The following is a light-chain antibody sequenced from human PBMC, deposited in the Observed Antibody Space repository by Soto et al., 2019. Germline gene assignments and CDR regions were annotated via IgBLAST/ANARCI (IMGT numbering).Light chain of an antibody. V-gene: IGKV3-15*01. CDR3: QQYNNWPIT. CDR2: RAS. J-gene: IGKJ5*01. CDR1: QSVDSL. Sequence: EIVMKQTPATLSVSPGETATLSCKTSQSVDSLLAWYQQKPGQAPRLLIYRASTRTTGIPARFSGSGSGTEFTLTINSLQSEDFAVYYCQQYNNWPITFGQGTRLE.